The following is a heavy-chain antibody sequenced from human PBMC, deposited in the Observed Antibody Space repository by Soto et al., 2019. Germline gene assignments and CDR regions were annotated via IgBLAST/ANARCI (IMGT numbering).Heavy chain of an antibody. CDR2: ISGSGGST. CDR1: GFTFSGYA. V-gene: IGHV3-23*01. D-gene: IGHD3-22*01. Sequence: GGSLRLSCAASGFTFSGYAMSWVRQAPGKGLEWVSAISGSGGSTYYADSVKGRFTISRDNSKNTLYLQMNSLRAEDTAVYYCAKDLLRNYYDSSGYSRFDYWGQGTLVTVSS. J-gene: IGHJ4*02. CDR3: AKDLLRNYYDSSGYSRFDY.